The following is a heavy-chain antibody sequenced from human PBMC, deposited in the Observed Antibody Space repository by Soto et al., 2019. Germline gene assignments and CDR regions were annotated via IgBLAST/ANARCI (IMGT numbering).Heavy chain of an antibody. V-gene: IGHV4-34*01. CDR2: INHSGST. J-gene: IGHJ4*02. CDR1: GGSFSGYY. D-gene: IGHD7-27*01. CDR3: ARDWGSGAYYFGY. Sequence: ASETLSLTCAVYGGSFSGYYWSWIRQTPGKGLEWIGEINHSGSTNYNPSLKSRVTISVDTSKNQFSLKLSSVTAADTAVYYCARDWGSGAYYFGYWGQGTLVTVSS.